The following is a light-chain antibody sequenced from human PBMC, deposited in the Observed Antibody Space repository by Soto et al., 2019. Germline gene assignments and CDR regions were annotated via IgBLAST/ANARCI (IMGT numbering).Light chain of an antibody. J-gene: IGKJ3*01. Sequence: DIQMTQSPSSLSASIGDRVTITCQASQDIRQYLYWYQQKPGKAPKLLIYDASRLETGVPSRFSGSGSRTDFTFNVSSLQPEVIATYYGHVYDYISAGSTFGPGTKVDLK. CDR2: DAS. V-gene: IGKV1-33*01. CDR3: HVYDYISAGST. CDR1: QDIRQY.